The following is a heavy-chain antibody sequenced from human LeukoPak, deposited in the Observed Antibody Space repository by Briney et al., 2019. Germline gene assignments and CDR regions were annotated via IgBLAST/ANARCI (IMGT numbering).Heavy chain of an antibody. J-gene: IGHJ4*02. Sequence: GGCLRLSCAASGFTVSSSYMSWVRQAPGKGLEWISVIYAGGSTYYADSVKGRFTISRDSSKNTLYLQMNSLRAEDTAVYYCARDHPTDTAMVGGDYWGQGTLVTVSS. V-gene: IGHV3-53*01. CDR3: ARDHPTDTAMVGGDY. D-gene: IGHD5-18*01. CDR1: GFTVSSSY. CDR2: IYAGGST.